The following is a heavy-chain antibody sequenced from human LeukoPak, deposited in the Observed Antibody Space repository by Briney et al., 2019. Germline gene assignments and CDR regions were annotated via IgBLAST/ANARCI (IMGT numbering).Heavy chain of an antibody. V-gene: IGHV3-7*01. Sequence: GGSLRLSCAASGFTFSSYWMSWVRQAPGKGLEWVANIKEDGSEKYYVDSVKGRFTIPRDNAKKSLFLQMNSLRVEDTAVYYCARGRNLAVWGQGTTVTVSS. CDR1: GFTFSSYW. J-gene: IGHJ6*02. CDR2: IKEDGSEK. CDR3: ARGRNLAV.